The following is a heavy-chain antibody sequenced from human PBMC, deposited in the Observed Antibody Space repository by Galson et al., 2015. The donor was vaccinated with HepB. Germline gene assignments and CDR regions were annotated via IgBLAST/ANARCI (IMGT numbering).Heavy chain of an antibody. Sequence: SLRLSCAASGFTFSNYWMYWVRQAPGKGLVWVSRINNDGSGTNYANSVKGRFTISRDNAKSTLYLQMNSLGVEDTAVYYCTRARQYTYDSSGYEYFQHWGQGILVTVSS. CDR3: TRARQYTYDSSGYEYFQH. J-gene: IGHJ1*01. D-gene: IGHD3-22*01. CDR2: INNDGSGT. V-gene: IGHV3-74*01. CDR1: GFTFSNYW.